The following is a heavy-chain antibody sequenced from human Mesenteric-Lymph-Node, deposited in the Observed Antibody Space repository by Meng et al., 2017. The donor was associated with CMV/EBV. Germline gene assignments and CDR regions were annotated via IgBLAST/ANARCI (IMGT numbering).Heavy chain of an antibody. CDR3: ARDRDSIVAVSSVHHYYGMDV. J-gene: IGHJ6*02. V-gene: IGHV3-21*04. CDR1: GFTFSSYS. CDR2: ISSSSSYI. Sequence: GGSLRLSCAAFGFTFSSYSMNWVRQAPGKGLEWVSSISSSSSYIYYADSVKGRFTISRDNAKNSLYLQINSLRAEDTAVYYCARDRDSIVAVSSVHHYYGMDVWGQGTAVTVSS. D-gene: IGHD3-22*01.